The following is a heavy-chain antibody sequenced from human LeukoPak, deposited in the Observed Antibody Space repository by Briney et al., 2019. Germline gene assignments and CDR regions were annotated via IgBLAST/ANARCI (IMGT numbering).Heavy chain of an antibody. CDR1: GGSISSYY. V-gene: IGHV4-59*01. CDR3: ARAPIAVAGYFDY. CDR2: IYYSGST. Sequence: SETQSLTCTVSGGSISSYYWSWIRQPPGKGLEWIGYIYYSGSTNYNPSLKSRVTISVDTSKNQFSLKLSSVTAADTAVYYCARAPIAVAGYFDYWGQGTLVTVSS. J-gene: IGHJ4*02. D-gene: IGHD6-19*01.